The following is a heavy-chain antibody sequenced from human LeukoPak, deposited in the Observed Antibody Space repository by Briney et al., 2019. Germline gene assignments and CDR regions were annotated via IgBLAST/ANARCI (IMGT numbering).Heavy chain of an antibody. D-gene: IGHD2-21*02. CDR3: ARDGGDGAHCGGDSYSSGGKLDY. Sequence: GGSLRLSCAASGFSFRSYALHGARQAPGKGLEYVSAISSNGGRTYYANSVKGRFTISRDTSKNTLYLQMGSLRAEDMAVYYCARDGGDGAHCGGDSYSSGGKLDYWGQGTLVTVSS. CDR2: ISSNGGRT. CDR1: GFSFRSYA. V-gene: IGHV3-64*01. J-gene: IGHJ4*02.